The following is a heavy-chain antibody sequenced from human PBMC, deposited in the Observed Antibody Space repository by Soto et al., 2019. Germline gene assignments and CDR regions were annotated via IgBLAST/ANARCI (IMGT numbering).Heavy chain of an antibody. J-gene: IGHJ4*02. CDR1: GVSISSSGYY. V-gene: IGHV4-31*03. D-gene: IGHD3-10*01. CDR3: ARDSDYYSSGSFDY. CDR2: IYYSGSS. Sequence: SETLSLTCSVSGVSISSSGYYWSWIRQRPGKGLEWIGNIYYSGSSYNNPSLKSRVTISVNTSKNQFSLNLRSVTAADTAVYYCARDSDYYSSGSFDYWGQGTLVTVSS.